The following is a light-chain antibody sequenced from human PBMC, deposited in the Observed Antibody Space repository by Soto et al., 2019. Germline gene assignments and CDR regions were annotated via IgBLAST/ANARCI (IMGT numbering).Light chain of an antibody. J-gene: IGKJ4*01. CDR1: QSVSSY. CDR2: DAS. V-gene: IGKV3-11*01. CDR3: QQRSNWPPT. Sequence: EIVLTQSPATLSLSPGERATLSCRASQSVSSYLAWYQQKPGQAPRLLIYDASNRATGIPARFSGSGSGTGFTLTISSLEPEDFAVYYCQQRSNWPPTFGGGTKVDIK.